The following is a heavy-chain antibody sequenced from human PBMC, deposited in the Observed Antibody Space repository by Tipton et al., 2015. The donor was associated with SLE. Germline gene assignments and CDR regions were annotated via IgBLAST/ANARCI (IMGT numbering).Heavy chain of an antibody. J-gene: IGHJ4*02. CDR1: GGSISSSSYY. V-gene: IGHV4-39*07. D-gene: IGHD2-15*01. CDR3: AREEGFCSGGSCYPGFFDY. CDR2: IFYSGST. Sequence: TLSLTCTVSGGSISSSSYYWGWIRQPPGKGLEWIGSIFYSGSTYYNPSLKRRVTISEDTSKNQFSLKLSSVTAADTAVYYCAREEGFCSGGSCYPGFFDYWGQGTLVTVSS.